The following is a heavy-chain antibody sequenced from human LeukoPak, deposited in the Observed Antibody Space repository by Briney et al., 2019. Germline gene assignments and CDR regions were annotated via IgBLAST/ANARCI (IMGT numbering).Heavy chain of an antibody. V-gene: IGHV3-48*01. J-gene: IGHJ4*02. CDR3: ARESGTQSSLNV. Sequence: GGSLRLSCAASGFTFSSYSMNWVRQAPGKGLEWVAYISTSTTHYADSVRGRFTISRDNAENSLFLHMNSLRADDTAVYYCARESGTQSSLNVRGQGTLVTVSS. CDR1: GFTFSSYS. D-gene: IGHD6-13*01. CDR2: ISTSTT.